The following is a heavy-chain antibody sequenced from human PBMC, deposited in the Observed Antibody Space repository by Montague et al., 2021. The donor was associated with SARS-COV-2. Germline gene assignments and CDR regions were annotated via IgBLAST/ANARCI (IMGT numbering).Heavy chain of an antibody. J-gene: IGHJ4*02. D-gene: IGHD6-19*01. CDR2: TYYRSKWYY. Sequence: CAISGDSVPSNSAAWNWLRQSPSRGLEWLGRTYYRSKWYYEYAVSLKSRITINPDTSKNQFSLQVKSMTPEDTAVYYCALAVAGRGGYDYWGQGTLVTVSS. V-gene: IGHV6-1*01. CDR3: ALAVAGRGGYDY. CDR1: GDSVPSNSAA.